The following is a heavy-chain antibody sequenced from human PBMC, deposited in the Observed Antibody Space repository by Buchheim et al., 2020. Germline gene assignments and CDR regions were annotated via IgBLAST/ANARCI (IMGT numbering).Heavy chain of an antibody. J-gene: IGHJ4*02. CDR2: ISSSGGTI. Sequence: EVQLVESGGGLVQPGGSLRLSCAASGFTFSSYEMNWVRQAPGKGLEWVSAISSSGGTIYYADSVKGRFTISRDNSKNSLYLQMNSLRAEDTAVYYCARLKEQWLALDYWGQGTL. D-gene: IGHD6-19*01. V-gene: IGHV3-48*03. CDR3: ARLKEQWLALDY. CDR1: GFTFSSYE.